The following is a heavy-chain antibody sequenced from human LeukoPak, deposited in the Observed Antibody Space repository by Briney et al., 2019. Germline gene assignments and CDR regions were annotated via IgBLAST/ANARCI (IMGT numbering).Heavy chain of an antibody. D-gene: IGHD2-21*02. Sequence: SETLSLTCTVSGGSISSYYWSWIRQPPGKRLEWMGYIYYSGSTNYNPSLKSRVTISVDTSKNQFSLKLSSVTAADTAVYYCASTCGGDCYPEADWYFDLWGRGTLVTVSS. V-gene: IGHV4-59*01. CDR3: ASTCGGDCYPEADWYFDL. J-gene: IGHJ2*01. CDR1: GGSISSYY. CDR2: IYYSGST.